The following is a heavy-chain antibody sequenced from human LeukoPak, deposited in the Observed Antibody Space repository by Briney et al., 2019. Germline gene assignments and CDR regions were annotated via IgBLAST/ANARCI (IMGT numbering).Heavy chain of an antibody. D-gene: IGHD4-11*01. J-gene: IGHJ6*02. Sequence: GGSLRLSCAASGFTFSSYAMHWVRQAPGKGLEWVTVISYDGSNKYYADSVKGRFTISRDNAKNSLYLQMNSLRAEDTAVYYCARDDDYLSLRYYYGMDVWGQGTTVTVSS. V-gene: IGHV3-30*04. CDR3: ARDDDYLSLRYYYGMDV. CDR1: GFTFSSYA. CDR2: ISYDGSNK.